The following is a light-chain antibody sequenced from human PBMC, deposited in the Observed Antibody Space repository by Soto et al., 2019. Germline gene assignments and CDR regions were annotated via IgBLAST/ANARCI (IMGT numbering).Light chain of an antibody. Sequence: DIQLTQSPSFLSASVGDRVTITCRASQGISSYLAWYQQKPGKAPKLLIYAASTLQSGVPSRFRGSISGTEFTLTISSLQPEDFANYYFQLLNSYPFTFGGGTKVEIK. CDR3: QLLNSYPFT. V-gene: IGKV1-9*01. J-gene: IGKJ4*01. CDR1: QGISSY. CDR2: AAS.